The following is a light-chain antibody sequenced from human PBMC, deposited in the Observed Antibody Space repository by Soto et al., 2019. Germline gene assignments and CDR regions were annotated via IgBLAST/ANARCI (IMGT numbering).Light chain of an antibody. CDR1: ESLSPHS. CDR3: QQFQSSLRT. CDR2: GPS. Sequence: IGLTQSPGTLSLSPGETDTLSCRASESLSPHSIAWYQQKPGQAPRLLIYGPSGRATGIPDRISGSGSGTDFTLTISGLEPEDFAMYYCQQFQSSLRTFGQGRKVDIK. V-gene: IGKV3-20*01. J-gene: IGKJ1*01.